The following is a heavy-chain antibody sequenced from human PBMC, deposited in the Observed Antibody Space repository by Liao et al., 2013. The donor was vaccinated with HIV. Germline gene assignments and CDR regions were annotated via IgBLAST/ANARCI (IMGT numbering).Heavy chain of an antibody. J-gene: IGHJ3*02. CDR1: GGSISSGGYS. V-gene: IGHV4-30-4*07. Sequence: QVQLQESGPGLVKPSQTLSLTCAVSGGSISSGGYSWSWIRQPPGKGLEWIGYINYSGNTHYNPSLKSRVTLSVDTSKNQISLKLRSVTAADTAVYNCARWGLKTGVVFDIWGQGDYGHRLF. D-gene: IGHD7-27*01. CDR3: ARWGLKTGVVFDI. CDR2: INYSGNT.